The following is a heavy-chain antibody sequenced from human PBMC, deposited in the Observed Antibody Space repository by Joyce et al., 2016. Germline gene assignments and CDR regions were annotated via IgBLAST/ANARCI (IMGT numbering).Heavy chain of an antibody. CDR2: ITSTGSTR. CDR3: TRRNEGNFFLDY. CDR1: GFSFNYYI. Sequence: EVQLVESGGGLVQSGGSLRLSCAASGFSFNYYIMNWVRQAPGKGLEWISYITSTGSTRFYADSVKDRFTISRDNAKNSLYLQMNSLRDEDTAVYYCTRRNEGNFFLDYWGQGTLVTVSS. V-gene: IGHV3-48*02. D-gene: IGHD1-7*01. J-gene: IGHJ4*02.